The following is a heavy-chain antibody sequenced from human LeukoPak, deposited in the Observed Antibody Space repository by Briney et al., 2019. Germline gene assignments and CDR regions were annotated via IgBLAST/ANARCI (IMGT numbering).Heavy chain of an antibody. CDR1: GYTFTGYY. J-gene: IGHJ5*02. D-gene: IGHD3-22*01. V-gene: IGHV1-2*02. Sequence: ASVKVSCKASGYTFTGYYMHWVRQAPGQGLEWMGWINPNSGGTNYAQKFQGRVTMTRDTSISTAYMELSRLRSDDTAVYYCARDRYPHDSSGAPFNWFDPWGQGTLVTVSS. CDR2: INPNSGGT. CDR3: ARDRYPHDSSGAPFNWFDP.